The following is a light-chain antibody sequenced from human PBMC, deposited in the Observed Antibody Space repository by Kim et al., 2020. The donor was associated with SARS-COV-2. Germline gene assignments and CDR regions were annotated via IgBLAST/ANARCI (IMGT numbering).Light chain of an antibody. CDR3: SAWDDSLNANV. V-gene: IGLV1-44*01. CDR1: DSNIGTNT. CDR2: SND. Sequence: ELTQPPSASGTPGQRVTLACSGRDSNIGTNTVNWYQQIPGTAPKLLIYSNDHRPSGDPDRFSGSKSGTSASLAISGLQSGDEADYYCSAWDDSLNANVFGTGTKVTVL. J-gene: IGLJ1*01.